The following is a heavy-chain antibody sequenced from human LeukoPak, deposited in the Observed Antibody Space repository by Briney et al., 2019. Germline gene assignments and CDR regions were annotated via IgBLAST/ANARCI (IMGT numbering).Heavy chain of an antibody. CDR1: GGSFSGYY. CDR3: ARYYGSDIYYYYYMDV. J-gene: IGHJ6*03. Sequence: KPSETPSLTCAVYGGSFSGYYWSWIRQPPGKGLEWIGEINHSGSTNYNPSLKSRVTISVDTSKNQFSLKLSSVTAADTAVYYCARYYGSDIYYYYYMDVWGKGTTVTVSS. CDR2: INHSGST. V-gene: IGHV4-34*01. D-gene: IGHD3-10*01.